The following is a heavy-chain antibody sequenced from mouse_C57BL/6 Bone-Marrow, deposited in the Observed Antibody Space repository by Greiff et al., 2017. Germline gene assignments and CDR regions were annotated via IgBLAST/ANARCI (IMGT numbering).Heavy chain of an antibody. CDR2: IRSKSNNYAT. CDR1: GFSFNTYA. D-gene: IGHD2-4*01. CDR3: VIPGYYDYDGGVRYAMDY. J-gene: IGHJ4*01. V-gene: IGHV10-1*01. Sequence: DVKLVESGGGLVQPKGSLKLSCAASGFSFNTYAMNWVRQAPGKGLEWVARIRSKSNNYATYYADSVKDRFTISRDDSESMLYLQMNNLKTEDTAMYYCVIPGYYDYDGGVRYAMDYWGQGTSVTVSS.